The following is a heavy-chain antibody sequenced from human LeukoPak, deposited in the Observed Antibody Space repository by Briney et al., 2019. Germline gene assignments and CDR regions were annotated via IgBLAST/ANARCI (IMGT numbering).Heavy chain of an antibody. Sequence: GGSLRLSCAAPGFGFSSYGMHWVRQAPGKGLEWVAFMRYDGSNKHHADSVKGRFTISRDNSKNTLYLQMDSLRVEDTAVYYCAKDGVVGPTYPDYWGQGILVTVSS. J-gene: IGHJ4*02. CDR2: MRYDGSNK. CDR3: AKDGVVGPTYPDY. CDR1: GFGFSSYG. V-gene: IGHV3-30*02. D-gene: IGHD1-26*01.